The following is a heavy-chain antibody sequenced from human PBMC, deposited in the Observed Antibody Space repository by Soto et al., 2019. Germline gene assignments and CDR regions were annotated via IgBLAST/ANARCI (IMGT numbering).Heavy chain of an antibody. CDR3: AKRTVGWYFDL. CDR1: GFTLSSFA. D-gene: IGHD4-17*01. V-gene: IGHV3-23*01. Sequence: PGGSLRLSCAASGFTLSSFAMNWVRQAPGKGLEWVSVISGSGGSTYYADAVKGRFTISRDNSKNTLYLQMNSLRAEDTAVYYCAKRTVGWYFDLWGRGTLVTVSS. CDR2: ISGSGGST. J-gene: IGHJ2*01.